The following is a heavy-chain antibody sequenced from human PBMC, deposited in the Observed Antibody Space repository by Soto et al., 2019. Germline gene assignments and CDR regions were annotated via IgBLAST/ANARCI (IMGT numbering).Heavy chain of an antibody. CDR3: ARSPMARGRANPKFDP. Sequence: SETLSLTCTVSGGSISSGGYYWSWIRQHPGKGLEWIGYIYYSGSTYYNPSLKSRVTISVDTSKNQFSLKLSSVTAADTAVYYCARSPMARGRANPKFDPWGQGTLVTVSS. V-gene: IGHV4-31*03. J-gene: IGHJ5*02. CDR2: IYYSGST. D-gene: IGHD1-26*01. CDR1: GGSISSGGYY.